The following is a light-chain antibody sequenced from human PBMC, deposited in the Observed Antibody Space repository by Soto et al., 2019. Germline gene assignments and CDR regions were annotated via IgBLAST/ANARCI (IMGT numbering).Light chain of an antibody. J-gene: IGLJ3*02. CDR2: SND. CDR3: ATWDQSLNGVV. V-gene: IGLV1-44*01. CDR1: IFNIASHP. Sequence: QSVLVQPPSASGTPGQKVTIFCSGTIFNIASHPVNWYQRLPGTAPKLLIHSNDQRPSGVPDRFSGSKSSTSASLALSGLQSDDEADYYCATWDQSLNGVVFGGGTKVTVL.